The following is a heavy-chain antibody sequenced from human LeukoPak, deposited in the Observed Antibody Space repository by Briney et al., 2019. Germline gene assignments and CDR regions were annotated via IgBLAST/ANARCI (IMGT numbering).Heavy chain of an antibody. D-gene: IGHD3-22*01. CDR1: NYSISSAYY. V-gene: IGHV4-38-2*02. CDR3: ARMMEYYDSDGYPPPAAADY. CDR2: IYHSGIV. Sequence: SETLSLTCTVSNYSISSAYYWGWIRQPPGKGLDWIGSIYHSGIVYYNPSLKSRVTISVDTSKNQLSLRLRSVTAADTAVYYCARMMEYYDSDGYPPPAAADYWGQGTLVTVSS. J-gene: IGHJ4*02.